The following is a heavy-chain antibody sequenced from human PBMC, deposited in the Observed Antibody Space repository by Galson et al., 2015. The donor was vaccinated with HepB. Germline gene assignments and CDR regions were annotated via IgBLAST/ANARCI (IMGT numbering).Heavy chain of an antibody. D-gene: IGHD3-10*01. J-gene: IGHJ4*02. V-gene: IGHV2-70*01. CDR3: ARIRRYYGSGEEFDY. CDR2: IDWDDDK. Sequence: PALVKPTQTLTLTCTFSGFSLSTSGMCVSWIRQPPGKALEWLALIDWDDDKYYSTSLKTRLTISQDTSKNQVVLTMTNMDPVDTATYYCARIRRYYGSGEEFDYWGQGTLVTVSS. CDR1: GFSLSTSGMC.